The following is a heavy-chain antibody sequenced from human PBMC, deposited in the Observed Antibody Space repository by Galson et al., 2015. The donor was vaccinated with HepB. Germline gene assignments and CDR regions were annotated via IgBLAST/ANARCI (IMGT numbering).Heavy chain of an antibody. D-gene: IGHD3-22*01. V-gene: IGHV1-69*04. CDR1: GYTFTSYY. J-gene: IGHJ4*02. Sequence: SVKVSCKASGYTFTSYYMHWVRQAPGQGLEWMGRIIPILGIANYAQKFQGRVTITADKSTSTAYMELSSLRSEDTAVYYCARDLQAEYYDKSSVGYWGQGTLVTVSS. CDR2: IIPILGIA. CDR3: ARDLQAEYYDKSSVGY.